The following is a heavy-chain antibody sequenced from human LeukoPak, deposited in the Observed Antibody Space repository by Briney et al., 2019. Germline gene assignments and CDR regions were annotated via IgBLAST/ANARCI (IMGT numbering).Heavy chain of an antibody. CDR2: INHSGST. D-gene: IGHD6-13*01. CDR3: ARGKQVVLFDY. J-gene: IGHJ4*02. Sequence: SETLSLTCAFYGGSFSDYYWSWIRQPPGKGLEWIGEINHSGSTNYNPSLKSRVTISVDTSKNQFSLQLNSVTPEDTAVYYCARGKQVVLFDYWGQGTLVTVSS. V-gene: IGHV4-34*01. CDR1: GGSFSDYY.